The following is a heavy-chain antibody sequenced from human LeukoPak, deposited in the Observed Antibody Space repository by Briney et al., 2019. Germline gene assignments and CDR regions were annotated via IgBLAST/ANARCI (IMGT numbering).Heavy chain of an antibody. CDR1: KFTVSSNY. J-gene: IGHJ4*02. V-gene: IGHV3-66*02. CDR3: ASSYCINTSCYFLDQ. D-gene: IGHD2-2*01. Sequence: GGSLRLSCAASKFTVSSNYLSWVRQAPEKGLEWISVIYTSGNTYYADSVKGRFTISRDSSKNTLYLQMNSLRPEDTAIYYCASSYCINTSCYFLDQWGQGTLVTVSS. CDR2: IYTSGNT.